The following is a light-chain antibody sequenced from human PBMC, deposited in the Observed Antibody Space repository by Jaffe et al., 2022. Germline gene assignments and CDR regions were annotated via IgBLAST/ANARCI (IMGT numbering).Light chain of an antibody. J-gene: IGKJ1*01. CDR3: QQSYTTPQT. Sequence: DIQMTQSPSSLSAYVGDRVTITCRASQSINRYLNWYQQKPGKAPKLLVYSASSLHSGVPSRFSGSGSVTDFTLTIASLQPEDFATYYCQQSYTTPQTFGQGTKVEVK. CDR1: QSINRY. V-gene: IGKV1-39*01. CDR2: SAS.